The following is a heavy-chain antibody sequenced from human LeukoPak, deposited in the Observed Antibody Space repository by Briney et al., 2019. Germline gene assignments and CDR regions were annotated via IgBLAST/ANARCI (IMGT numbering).Heavy chain of an antibody. CDR3: ASELWFGELLEPENYFDY. D-gene: IGHD3-10*01. J-gene: IGHJ4*02. CDR2: IIPILGIT. V-gene: IGHV1-69*04. CDR1: GGTFSSYA. Sequence: SVKVSCKASGGTFSSYAISWVRQAPGQGLEWMGRIIPILGITNYAQKFQGRVTITADKSTSTAYMELSSLRSEDTAVYYCASELWFGELLEPENYFDYWGQGTLVTVSS.